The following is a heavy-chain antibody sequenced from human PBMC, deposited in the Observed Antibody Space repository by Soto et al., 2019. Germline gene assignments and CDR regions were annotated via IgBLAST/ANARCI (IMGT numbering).Heavy chain of an antibody. V-gene: IGHV1-18*01. J-gene: IGHJ6*03. D-gene: IGHD3-3*01. CDR2: ISAYNGNT. Sequence: ASVKVSCKASGYTFTSYGISWVRQAPGQGLEWIGWISAYNGNTNYAQKLQGRVTMTTDTSTSTAYMELRSLRSDDTAVYYCARSPVLRFLEWLPDPYYYYYMDVWGKGTTVTVSS. CDR1: GYTFTSYG. CDR3: ARSPVLRFLEWLPDPYYYYYMDV.